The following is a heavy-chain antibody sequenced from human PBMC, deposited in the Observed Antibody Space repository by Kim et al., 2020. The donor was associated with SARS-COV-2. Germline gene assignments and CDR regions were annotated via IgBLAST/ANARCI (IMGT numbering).Heavy chain of an antibody. D-gene: IGHD3-16*02. CDR1: GGSISSYY. CDR3: ARARYDYVWGSYRGDPAYFDY. CDR2: IYYSGST. Sequence: SETLSLTCTVSGGSISSYYWSWIRQPPGKGLEWIGYIYYSGSTNYNPSLKSRVTISVDTSKNQFSLKLSSVTAADTAVYYCARARYDYVWGSYRGDPAYFDYWGQGTLVTVSS. V-gene: IGHV4-59*13. J-gene: IGHJ4*02.